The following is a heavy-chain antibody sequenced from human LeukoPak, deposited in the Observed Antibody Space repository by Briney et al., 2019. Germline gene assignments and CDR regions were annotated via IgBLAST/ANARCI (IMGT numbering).Heavy chain of an antibody. Sequence: SQTLSLTCAISGDSVSSNTATWNWIRQSPSRGLKWLGRTYYRSKWYNDYGVSVKSRITINPDTSKNQFSLQLNSVTPEDTAVYYCVRRSGRSEAFDIWGQGTMVTVSS. CDR3: VRRSGRSEAFDI. CDR1: GDSVSSNTAT. CDR2: TYYRSKWYN. J-gene: IGHJ3*02. V-gene: IGHV6-1*01. D-gene: IGHD3-3*01.